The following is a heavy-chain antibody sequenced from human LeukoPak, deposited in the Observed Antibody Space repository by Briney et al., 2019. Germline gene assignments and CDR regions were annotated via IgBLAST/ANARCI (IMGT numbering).Heavy chain of an antibody. D-gene: IGHD3-22*01. Sequence: GASVKVSCKASGYTFTGYYMHWVGQAPGQGLEWMGRIYPNSGGTNYAQKFQGRVTMTRDTSISTAYMELSRLRSDDTAVYYCARLYYYDSSGYYYLDYWGQGTLVTVSS. V-gene: IGHV1-2*06. J-gene: IGHJ4*02. CDR3: ARLYYYDSSGYYYLDY. CDR1: GYTFTGYY. CDR2: IYPNSGGT.